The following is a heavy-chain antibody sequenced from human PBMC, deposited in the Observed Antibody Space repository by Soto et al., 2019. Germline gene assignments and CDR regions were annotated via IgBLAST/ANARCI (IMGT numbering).Heavy chain of an antibody. CDR3: ARAMPRYCSGGSCYVRSPLDAFDI. V-gene: IGHV1-69*13. J-gene: IGHJ3*02. Sequence: SVKVSCKASGGTFSSYAISWVRQAPGQGLERMGGIIPIFGTANYAQKFQGRVTITADESTSTAYMELSSLRSEDTAVYYCARAMPRYCSGGSCYVRSPLDAFDIWGQGTMVTVSS. CDR2: IIPIFGTA. D-gene: IGHD2-15*01. CDR1: GGTFSSYA.